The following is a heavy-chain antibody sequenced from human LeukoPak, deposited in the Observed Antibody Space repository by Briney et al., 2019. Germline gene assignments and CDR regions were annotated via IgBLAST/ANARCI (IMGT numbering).Heavy chain of an antibody. J-gene: IGHJ6*02. D-gene: IGHD5-24*01. CDR1: GYTFTGYY. V-gene: IGHV1-2*02. CDR3: ARDLEMATIFSFGYYYYGMDV. Sequence: ASVKVSCKASGYTFTGYYMHWVRQAPGQGLEWMGWINPNSGGTNYAQKFQGRVTMTRDTSISTAYMELSRLRSDDTAVYYCARDLEMATIFSFGYYYYGMDVWGQGTTVTVSS. CDR2: INPNSGGT.